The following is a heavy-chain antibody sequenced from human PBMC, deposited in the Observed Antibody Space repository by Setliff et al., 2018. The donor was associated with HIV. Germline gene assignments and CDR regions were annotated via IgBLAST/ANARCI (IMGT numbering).Heavy chain of an antibody. CDR1: GGSFSGYS. Sequence: SSETLSLTCAVYGGSFSGYSWSWIRQPPGKGLEWIGEINHGGSTNYNPSLKSRVTISLDTSKNQFSLKLSSVTAADTAVYYCARGRTVAGRRPIVDYWGQGTLVTVSS. J-gene: IGHJ4*02. V-gene: IGHV4-34*01. D-gene: IGHD6-19*01. CDR3: ARGRTVAGRRPIVDY. CDR2: INHGGST.